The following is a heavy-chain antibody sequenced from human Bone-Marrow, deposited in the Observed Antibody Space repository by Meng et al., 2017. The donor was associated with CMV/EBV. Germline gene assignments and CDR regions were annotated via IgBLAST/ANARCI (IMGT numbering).Heavy chain of an antibody. CDR1: GFTFSDFY. Sequence: GGSLRLSCAVSGFTFSDFYMNWVRQAPGKGLEWISFISSTSSIIYYADSVKGRFTISRDNAENSLYLQMSSLRAEDTAMYYCVRAQYCSGGSCYLGDIWGRGTMVTVSS. V-gene: IGHV3-11*04. CDR2: ISSTSSII. D-gene: IGHD2-15*01. J-gene: IGHJ3*02. CDR3: VRAQYCSGGSCYLGDI.